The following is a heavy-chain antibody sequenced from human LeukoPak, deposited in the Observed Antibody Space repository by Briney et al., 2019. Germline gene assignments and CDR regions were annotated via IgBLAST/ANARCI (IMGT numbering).Heavy chain of an antibody. J-gene: IGHJ4*02. CDR1: GFTFSSYW. Sequence: GGSVRLSCAASGFTFSSYWMSWVRQAPGEGLEWVANIKQDGTEQYYMDSVKGRFSISRDNAKNSLYLQMNALRAEDTAVYYCARDLRPDYWGQGTMV. V-gene: IGHV3-7*04. CDR2: IKQDGTEQ. D-gene: IGHD6-6*01. CDR3: ARDLRPDY.